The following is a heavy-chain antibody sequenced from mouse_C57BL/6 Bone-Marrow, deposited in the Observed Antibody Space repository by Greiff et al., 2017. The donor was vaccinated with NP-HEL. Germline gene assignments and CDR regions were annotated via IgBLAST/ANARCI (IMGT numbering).Heavy chain of an antibody. Sequence: EVNLVESGGGLVKPGGSLKLSCAASGFTFSSYTMSWVRQTPEKRLEWVATISGGGGNTYYPDSVKGRVTISRDNAKNTQYLQMSSLRSEDTALYYCARQGRLRRRGFDYWGQGTTLTVSS. J-gene: IGHJ2*01. D-gene: IGHD2-2*01. CDR3: ARQGRLRRRGFDY. CDR2: ISGGGGNT. V-gene: IGHV5-9*01. CDR1: GFTFSSYT.